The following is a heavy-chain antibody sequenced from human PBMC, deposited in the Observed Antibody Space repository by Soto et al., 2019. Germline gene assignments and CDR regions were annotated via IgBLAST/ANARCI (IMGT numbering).Heavy chain of an antibody. CDR2: ISYDGSYK. D-gene: IGHD3-9*01. CDR3: AKDAGGVILTGYPTYNCFDP. CDR1: GFTFSSRG. Sequence: GGSLRLSCAASGFTFSSRGMHWVRQAPGKGLEWVAVISYDGSYKYYADSVKGRVTISRGNSKNTLYLQMNSLRAEYTAVYYCAKDAGGVILTGYPTYNCFDPWGQGT. V-gene: IGHV3-30*18. J-gene: IGHJ5*02.